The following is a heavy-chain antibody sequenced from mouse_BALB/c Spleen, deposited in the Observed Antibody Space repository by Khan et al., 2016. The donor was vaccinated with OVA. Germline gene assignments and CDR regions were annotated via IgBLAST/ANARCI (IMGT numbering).Heavy chain of an antibody. CDR2: LWVDGGT. J-gene: IGHJ1*01. CDR3: AKLYYGGVSNWYFDV. CDR1: GFSLATYG. Sequence: QVQLKQSGPGLVAPSLSLSITCTVSGFSLATYGVTWVRQPPGKGLEWLGLLWVDGGTNYHSALISGLATTKDSSKSQVFLKLNSLQADETATYYCAKLYYGGVSNWYFDVWGAGTTVTVSA. D-gene: IGHD1-1*01. V-gene: IGHV2-3*01.